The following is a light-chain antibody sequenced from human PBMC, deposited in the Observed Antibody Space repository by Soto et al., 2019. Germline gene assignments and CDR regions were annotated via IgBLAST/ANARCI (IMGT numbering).Light chain of an antibody. J-gene: IGLJ1*01. CDR1: NSDVGGYNY. V-gene: IGLV2-14*03. CDR2: DVT. CDR3: SSYRRGSTYV. Sequence: QSVLTQPASVSGSPGQSITVSCTGTNSDVGGYNYVSWYQQHPGKAPRLMIYDVTNRPSGVSDRFSGSKSGNTASLTISGLQAEDEADYYCSSYRRGSTYVFGTGTKLTVL.